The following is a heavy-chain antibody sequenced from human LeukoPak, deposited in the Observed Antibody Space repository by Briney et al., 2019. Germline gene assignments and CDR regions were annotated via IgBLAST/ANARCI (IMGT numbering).Heavy chain of an antibody. J-gene: IGHJ3*02. Sequence: GRSLRLSCAASGFTFSSYGMHWVRQAPGKGLEWVAVISYDGSNKYYADSVKGRFTISRDNSKNSLYLQMNSLRAEDTAVYYCARSRGVLRYFDWPVGSLDAFDIWGQGTMVTVSS. CDR1: GFTFSSYG. CDR3: ARSRGVLRYFDWPVGSLDAFDI. V-gene: IGHV3-30*03. D-gene: IGHD3-9*01. CDR2: ISYDGSNK.